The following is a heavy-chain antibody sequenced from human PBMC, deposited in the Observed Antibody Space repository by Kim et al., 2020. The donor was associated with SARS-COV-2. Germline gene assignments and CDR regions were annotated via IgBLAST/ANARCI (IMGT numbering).Heavy chain of an antibody. Sequence: ASVKVSCKASGYTFTDYYIHWVRQAPGQGPEWMGRINPYSGETHYPQKFQGRVTLSKDTSINTAYMDLVSLTSDDTAVYWCARDWRDGDYFYYGLDVWGQ. CDR3: ARDWRDGDYFYYGLDV. CDR2: INPYSGET. CDR1: GYTFTDYY. V-gene: IGHV1-2*06. J-gene: IGHJ6*02. D-gene: IGHD5-12*01.